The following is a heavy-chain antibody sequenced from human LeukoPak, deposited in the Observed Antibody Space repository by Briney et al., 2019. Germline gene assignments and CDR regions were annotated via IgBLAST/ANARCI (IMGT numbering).Heavy chain of an antibody. CDR2: ISPSGSTI. CDR1: GFTFSSYE. D-gene: IGHD3-22*01. Sequence: GGSLRLSCAASGFTFSSYEMNWVRQAPGKGLEWVSYISPSGSTIYYADSVKGRFTISRDNAKNSLYLQMDSLRAEDTAVYYCAREGSSFDSSGFFRGYWGQGTLVTVSS. V-gene: IGHV3-48*03. CDR3: AREGSSFDSSGFFRGY. J-gene: IGHJ4*02.